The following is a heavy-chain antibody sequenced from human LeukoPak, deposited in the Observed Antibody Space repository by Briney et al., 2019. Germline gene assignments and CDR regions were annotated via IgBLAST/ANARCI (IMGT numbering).Heavy chain of an antibody. Sequence: ASVKVSCKASGYTFTSYGISWVRQAPGQGLEWMGWINPNSGGTNYAQKFQGRVTMTRDTSISTAYMELSRLRSDDTAVYYCARDGLVGRKKHHSMTTVLHWGQGTLVTVSS. CDR1: GYTFTSYG. CDR2: INPNSGGT. J-gene: IGHJ4*02. V-gene: IGHV1-2*02. CDR3: ARDGLVGRKKHHSMTTVLH. D-gene: IGHD4-17*01.